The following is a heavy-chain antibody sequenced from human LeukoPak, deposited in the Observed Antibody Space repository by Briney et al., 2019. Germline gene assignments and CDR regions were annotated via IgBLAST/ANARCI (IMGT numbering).Heavy chain of an antibody. CDR3: ASARGYYYDSSGYFDY. Sequence: GGSLRLSCAASGFTFDDYAMHWVRQAPGKGLVWVSGISWNSGSIGYADSVKGRFTISRDNAKNSLYLQMNSLRAEDTALYYCASARGYYYDSSGYFDYWGQGTLVTVSS. CDR1: GFTFDDYA. D-gene: IGHD3-22*01. CDR2: ISWNSGSI. J-gene: IGHJ4*02. V-gene: IGHV3-9*01.